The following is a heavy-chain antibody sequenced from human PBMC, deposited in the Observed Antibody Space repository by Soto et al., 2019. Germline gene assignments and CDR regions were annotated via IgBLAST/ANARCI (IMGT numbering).Heavy chain of an antibody. D-gene: IGHD1-26*01. CDR3: ARSPSGSFPSGNAFDL. CDR1: GFTFSTYD. CDR2: IGTKADP. J-gene: IGHJ3*01. V-gene: IGHV3-13*05. Sequence: GVLRLSCAASGFTFSTYDMFWVRQGTGKGLEWVSAIGTKADPFYPDSVKGRFTISRENAKNSLYLQMNSLRVGDTAVYYCARSPSGSFPSGNAFDLWGQGTMVTVSS.